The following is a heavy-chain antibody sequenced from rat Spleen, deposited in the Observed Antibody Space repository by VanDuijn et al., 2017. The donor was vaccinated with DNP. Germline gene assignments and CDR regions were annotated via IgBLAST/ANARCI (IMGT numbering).Heavy chain of an antibody. J-gene: IGHJ2*01. CDR3: ARGGRSYFDY. Sequence: EVQLVESGGGLVQPGRSLKLSCAASGFTFSDYYMAWVRQAPGKRLEWVASINADGGTTYYPDSVKGRFTISRDNAENTVYLQMNSLRSEDTASYYCARGGRSYFDYWGQGVMVTVSS. CDR1: GFTFSDYY. D-gene: IGHD1-11*01. V-gene: IGHV5-25*01. CDR2: INADGGTT.